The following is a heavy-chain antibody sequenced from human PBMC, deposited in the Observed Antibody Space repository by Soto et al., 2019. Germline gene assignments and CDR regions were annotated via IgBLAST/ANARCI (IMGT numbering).Heavy chain of an antibody. CDR2: INPNSGGT. D-gene: IGHD6-19*01. Sequence: ASVKVSCKASGYTFTGYYMHWVRQAPGQGLEWMGWINPNSGGTNYAQKFQGWVTMTRDTSISTAYMELSRLTSDDTAVYYCAREASAVISLDYWGQGTLVTVSS. J-gene: IGHJ4*02. CDR3: AREASAVISLDY. V-gene: IGHV1-2*04. CDR1: GYTFTGYY.